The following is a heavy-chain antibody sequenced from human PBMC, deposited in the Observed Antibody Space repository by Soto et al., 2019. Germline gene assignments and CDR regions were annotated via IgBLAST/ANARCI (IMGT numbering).Heavy chain of an antibody. CDR2: INHSGST. J-gene: IGHJ6*02. D-gene: IGHD3-9*01. Sequence: SETLSLTCAVYGGSFSCYYWSWIRQPPGKGLEWIGEINHSGSTNYNPSLKSRVTISVDTSKNQFSLKLSSVTAADTAVYYCARGRLRYFDWLSPIYYYGMDVWGQGTTVTVSS. CDR3: ARGRLRYFDWLSPIYYYGMDV. V-gene: IGHV4-34*01. CDR1: GGSFSCYY.